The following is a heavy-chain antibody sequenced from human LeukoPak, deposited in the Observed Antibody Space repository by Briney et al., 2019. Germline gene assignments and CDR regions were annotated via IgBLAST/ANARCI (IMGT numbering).Heavy chain of an antibody. CDR1: VFTFDDYA. Sequence: GRSLRLSRVASVFTFDDYAIHWVRQAPAKGLEWVSGISWNGGSIGYADSVKGRFTISRDNAKNSLYLQMNSLRAEDTALYYCAKDIGFIGGSHWYYGMDVWGQGTMVTVSS. D-gene: IGHD1-1*01. CDR3: AKDIGFIGGSHWYYGMDV. J-gene: IGHJ6*02. V-gene: IGHV3-9*01. CDR2: ISWNGGSI.